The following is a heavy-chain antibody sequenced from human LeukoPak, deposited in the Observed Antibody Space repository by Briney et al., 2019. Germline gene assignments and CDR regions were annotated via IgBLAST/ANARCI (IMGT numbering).Heavy chain of an antibody. CDR1: GGSISSGGYY. Sequence: PSGTLSLTCAVSGGSISSGGYYWSWIRQHPGKGLEWIGYIYYSGSTYYNPSLKSRVTISVDTSKNQFSLKLSSVTAADTAVYYCARDGDAAAFDYWGQGTLVTVSS. CDR2: IYYSGST. V-gene: IGHV4-31*11. CDR3: ARDGDAAAFDY. J-gene: IGHJ4*02. D-gene: IGHD7-27*01.